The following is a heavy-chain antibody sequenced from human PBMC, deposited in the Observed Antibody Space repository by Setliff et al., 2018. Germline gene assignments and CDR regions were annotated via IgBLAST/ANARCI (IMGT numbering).Heavy chain of an antibody. CDR3: ARVRPLYSSPVDY. D-gene: IGHD6-13*01. CDR1: GFTFSSYW. CDR2: INPDGSTT. J-gene: IGHJ4*02. Sequence: GGSLRLSCAASGFTFSSYWMHWVRQAPVKGLVWVSRINPDGSTTSYADSVKGRFTISRDNAKNSLYLQMTSLRAEDTALYYCARVRPLYSSPVDYWGQGTLVTVSS. V-gene: IGHV3-74*01.